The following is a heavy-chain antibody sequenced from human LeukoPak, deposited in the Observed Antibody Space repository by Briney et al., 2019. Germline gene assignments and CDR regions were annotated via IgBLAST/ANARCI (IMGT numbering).Heavy chain of an antibody. CDR3: ATANILLDNWFDP. CDR2: FDPEDGET. J-gene: IGHJ5*02. D-gene: IGHD3-10*01. Sequence: ASVKVSCKVSGYTLTELSMHWVRQAPGKGLEWMGGFDPEDGETIYAQKLQGRVTMTEDTSTDTAYMELSSLRSEDTAVYYCATANILLDNWFDPWGQGTLVTVSS. CDR1: GYTLTELS. V-gene: IGHV1-24*01.